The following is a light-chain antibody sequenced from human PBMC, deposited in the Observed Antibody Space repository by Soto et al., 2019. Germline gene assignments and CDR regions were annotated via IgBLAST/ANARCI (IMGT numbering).Light chain of an antibody. CDR3: QQRSSWPLT. CDR2: DAS. J-gene: IGKJ1*01. V-gene: IGKV3-11*01. Sequence: EIVLTQCPATLSLSPGERATLSCRASQSVSSYLAWYQQKLGQAPRLLISDASNRATGIPARFSGSGSGTDFTLTISSLEPEDFAVYYCQQRSSWPLTFGQGTKVEIK. CDR1: QSVSSY.